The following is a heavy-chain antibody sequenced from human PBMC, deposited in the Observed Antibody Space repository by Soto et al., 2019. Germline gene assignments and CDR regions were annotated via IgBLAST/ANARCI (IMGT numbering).Heavy chain of an antibody. CDR1: GGSISSYY. CDR2: TYYSGST. J-gene: IGHJ5*02. D-gene: IGHD3-3*01. Sequence: PSETLSLTCTVSGGSISSYYWSWIRQPPGKGLEWIGYTYYSGSTNYNPSLKMRVPISLDTSKNQFSLNLGSVTAPATAVSYPARDAGSHYDFWSGYPRHHWFDPWGQGTLVTVSS. CDR3: ARDAGSHYDFWSGYPRHHWFDP. V-gene: IGHV4-59*01.